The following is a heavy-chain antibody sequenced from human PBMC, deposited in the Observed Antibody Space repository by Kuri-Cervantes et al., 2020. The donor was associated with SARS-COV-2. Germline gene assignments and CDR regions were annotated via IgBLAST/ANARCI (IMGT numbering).Heavy chain of an antibody. CDR3: ARGDLTGAPFAFDI. Sequence: GSLRLSCTVSGGSISSSSYYWGWIRQPPGKGLEWIGSIYYSGSTYYNPSLKSRVTISVDTSKNQFSLKLSSVTAADTAVYYCARGDLTGAPFAFDIWGQGTMVTVSS. J-gene: IGHJ3*02. CDR1: GGSISSSSYY. V-gene: IGHV4-39*07. D-gene: IGHD1-26*01. CDR2: IYYSGST.